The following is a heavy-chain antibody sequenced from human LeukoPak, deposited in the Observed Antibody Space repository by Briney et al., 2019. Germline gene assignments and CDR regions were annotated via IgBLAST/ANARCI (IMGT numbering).Heavy chain of an antibody. CDR2: INPNSGGT. CDR1: GYTFTGYY. CDR3: ARSDDYGDSYYFDY. V-gene: IGHV1-2*02. D-gene: IGHD4-17*01. Sequence: ASVKVSCKASGYTFTGYYMHWVRQAPGQGLEWMGWINPNSGGTNYAQKFQGRVTMTRDTSITTAYMELSRLRSDDTAVYYCARSDDYGDSYYFDYWGQGTLVTVSS. J-gene: IGHJ4*02.